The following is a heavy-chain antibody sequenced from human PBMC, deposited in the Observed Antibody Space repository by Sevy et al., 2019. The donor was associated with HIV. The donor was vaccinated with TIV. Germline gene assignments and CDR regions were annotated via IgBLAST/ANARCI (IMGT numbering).Heavy chain of an antibody. J-gene: IGHJ3*02. V-gene: IGHV3-33*01. CDR3: VRERGPFDGFDI. D-gene: IGHD3-10*01. Sequence: GGSLRLSCGAPGFIFNNYGMHWVRQAPGKGLEWVAVIWADGDHKYYVDSVKGRFIFSRDNSRNTLSLQMNSLRVEDTAVYYCVRERGPFDGFDIWGQGTMVTVSS. CDR1: GFIFNNYG. CDR2: IWADGDHK.